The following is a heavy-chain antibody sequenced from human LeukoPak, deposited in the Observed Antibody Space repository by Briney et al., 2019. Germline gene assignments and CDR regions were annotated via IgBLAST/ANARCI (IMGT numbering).Heavy chain of an antibody. D-gene: IGHD5-18*01. CDR1: VGSISSYY. Sequence: SETLSLTCTVSVGSISSYYWSWIRQPAGEGLEWIGRIYTSGSTKYNPSLKTRVTMLVDTSKNQFSLKLSSVTAADTAVYYCSRGGLYSYGEYFDYWGQGTLVTVSS. J-gene: IGHJ4*02. V-gene: IGHV4-4*07. CDR3: SRGGLYSYGEYFDY. CDR2: IYTSGST.